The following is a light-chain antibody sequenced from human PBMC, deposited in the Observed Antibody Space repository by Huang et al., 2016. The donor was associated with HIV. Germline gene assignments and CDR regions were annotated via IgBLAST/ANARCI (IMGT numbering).Light chain of an antibody. CDR3: QHYGSSLLT. J-gene: IGKJ3*01. V-gene: IGKV3-20*01. Sequence: EIVLTQSPGTLSLSPGERATLSCRASQSVSSNHLVWYQQRHGQAPRLLIYDTSTRATGIPDRFSGSGSGTDFTLTISRLEPEDLAVYYCQHYGSSLLTFGPGTKVHIK. CDR2: DTS. CDR1: QSVSSNH.